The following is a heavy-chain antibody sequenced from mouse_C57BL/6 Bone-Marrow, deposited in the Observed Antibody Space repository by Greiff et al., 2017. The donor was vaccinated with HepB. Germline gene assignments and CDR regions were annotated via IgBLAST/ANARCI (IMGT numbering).Heavy chain of an antibody. D-gene: IGHD1-1*01. V-gene: IGHV1-19*01. CDR2: INPYNGGT. CDR1: GYTFTDYY. J-gene: IGHJ2*01. Sequence: EVQLQESGPVLVKPGASVKMSCKASGYTFTDYYMNWVKQSHGKSLEWIGVINPYNGGTSYNQKFKGKATLTVDKSSSTAYMELNSLTSEDSAVYYCARRRVVHFDYWGQGTTLTVSS. CDR3: ARRRVVHFDY.